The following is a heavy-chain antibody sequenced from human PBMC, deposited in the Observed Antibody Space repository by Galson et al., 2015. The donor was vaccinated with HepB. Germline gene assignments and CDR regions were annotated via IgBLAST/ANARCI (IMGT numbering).Heavy chain of an antibody. CDR2: INPIFRVS. CDR1: GGTFRTSP. J-gene: IGHJ5*02. Sequence: SVKVSCKASGGTFRTSPILWVRQAPGQGLEWVGGINPIFRVSNYAQRFQGRVTITADESATTAYMELTSLRSEDTAIYYCATEGKNTDLWLDPWGQGTLPIVSS. D-gene: IGHD2/OR15-2a*01. CDR3: ATEGKNTDLWLDP. V-gene: IGHV1-69*13.